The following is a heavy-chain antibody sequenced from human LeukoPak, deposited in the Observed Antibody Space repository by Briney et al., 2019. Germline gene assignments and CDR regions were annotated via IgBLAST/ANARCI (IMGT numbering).Heavy chain of an antibody. Sequence: GGSLRLSCAASGFTFSSYWMSWVRQAPGKGLEWVANIKQDGSEKYYVDSVKGRFTISRDNAKNSLYLQMNSLRAEDTAVYYCAFMSTEHYYYYYGMDVWGQGTTVTVSS. CDR1: GFTFSSYW. D-gene: IGHD5/OR15-5a*01. CDR3: AFMSTEHYYYYYGMDV. CDR2: IKQDGSEK. J-gene: IGHJ6*02. V-gene: IGHV3-7*01.